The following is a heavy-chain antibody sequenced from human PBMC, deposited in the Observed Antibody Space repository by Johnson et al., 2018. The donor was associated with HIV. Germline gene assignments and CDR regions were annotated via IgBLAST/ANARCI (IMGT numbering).Heavy chain of an antibody. Sequence: VQLVESGGGLVQPGGSLRLSCAASEFTFSSYWMHWVRQAPGKGLVWVSRINSDGSSTNYADSVKGRFTIPRDNAKNTLYLQMNSLRAEDTAVYYCASGVYSSSWSWDVAFDIWGQGTMVTVSS. V-gene: IGHV3-74*01. CDR1: EFTFSSYW. CDR3: ASGVYSSSWSWDVAFDI. D-gene: IGHD6-13*01. CDR2: INSDGSST. J-gene: IGHJ3*02.